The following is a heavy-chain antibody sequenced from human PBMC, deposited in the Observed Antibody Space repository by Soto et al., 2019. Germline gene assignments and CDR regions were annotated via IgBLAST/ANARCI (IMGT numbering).Heavy chain of an antibody. CDR3: ARDLGTSSPKENNWFDP. CDR1: GYTFTSYY. J-gene: IGHJ5*02. V-gene: IGHV1-46*01. D-gene: IGHD6-13*01. Sequence: ASVKISCKASGYTFTSYYMHWVRKAPGQGLEWMGIINPSGGSTSYAQKFQGRVTMTRDTSTSTVYMELSSLRSEDTAVYYCARDLGTSSPKENNWFDPWGQGTLVTVPS. CDR2: INPSGGST.